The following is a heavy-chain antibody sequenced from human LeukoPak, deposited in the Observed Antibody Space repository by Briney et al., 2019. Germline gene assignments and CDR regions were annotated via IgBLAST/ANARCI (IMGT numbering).Heavy chain of an antibody. V-gene: IGHV4-34*01. J-gene: IGHJ4*02. CDR2: INHSGST. D-gene: IGHD4-17*01. CDR3: ARARYGDYDY. CDR1: GGSISSYY. Sequence: SETLSLTCTVSGGSISSYYWSWIRQPPGKGLEWIGEINHSGSTNYNPSLKSRVTISVDTSKNQFSLKLSSVTAADTAVYYCARARYGDYDYWGQGTLVTVSS.